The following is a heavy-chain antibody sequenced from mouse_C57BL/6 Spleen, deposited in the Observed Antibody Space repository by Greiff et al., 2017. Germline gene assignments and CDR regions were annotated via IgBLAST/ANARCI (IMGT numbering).Heavy chain of an antibody. CDR1: GFTFSSYG. Sequence: EVKLVESGGDLVKPGGSLKLSCAASGFTFSSYGMSWVRQTPDKRLGWVATISSGGSYTYYPDSVKGRVTISRDNAKNTLYLQMSSLKSEDTAMYYCARHEDSSGYAWFAYWGQGTLVTVSA. D-gene: IGHD3-2*02. V-gene: IGHV5-6*01. J-gene: IGHJ3*01. CDR3: ARHEDSSGYAWFAY. CDR2: ISSGGSYT.